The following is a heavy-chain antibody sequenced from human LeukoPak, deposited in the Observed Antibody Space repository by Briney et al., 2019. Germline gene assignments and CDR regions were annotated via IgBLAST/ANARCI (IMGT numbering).Heavy chain of an antibody. V-gene: IGHV1-46*01. CDR1: GYTFTSYY. CDR2: INPSGGST. J-gene: IGHJ4*02. Sequence: ASVKVSCKASGYTFTSYYIHWVRQAPGQGLEWMGIINPSGGSTSYAQKLQGRLTMTRDTSTYTVYMELSSLRSEDTAVYYCARDFSSSGYQFDYWGQGTLVTVSS. CDR3: ARDFSSSGYQFDY. D-gene: IGHD3-22*01.